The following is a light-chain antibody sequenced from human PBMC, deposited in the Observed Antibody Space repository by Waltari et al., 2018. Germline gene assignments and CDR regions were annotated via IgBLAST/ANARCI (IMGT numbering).Light chain of an antibody. CDR1: QSLFSSSNSKTY. CDR2: WAS. J-gene: IGKJ5*01. Sequence: DIVMTQSPDSLAVSLGARATINCQSSQSLFSSSNSKTYIPWYQHKPGQPPKLLIYWASIRASGVPDRFSGSGSGTDFTLTISSLQAEDVAVYYCQQYCTIPITFGQGTRLEIK. CDR3: QQYCTIPIT. V-gene: IGKV4-1*01.